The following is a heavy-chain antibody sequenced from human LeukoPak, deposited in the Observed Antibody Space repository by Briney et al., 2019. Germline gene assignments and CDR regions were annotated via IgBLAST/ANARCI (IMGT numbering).Heavy chain of an antibody. CDR3: ARQASSGWYDY. J-gene: IGHJ4*02. D-gene: IGHD6-19*01. V-gene: IGHV4-39*01. CDR2: IYYSGST. CDR1: GGSISSTSYY. Sequence: SETLSLTCTVSGGSISSTSYYWGWIRQPSGKGLEWIGSIYYSGSTYYNPSLKSRVTISVDTSTNQFSLKLISVTAADTAVYYCARQASSGWYDYWGQGTLVTVSS.